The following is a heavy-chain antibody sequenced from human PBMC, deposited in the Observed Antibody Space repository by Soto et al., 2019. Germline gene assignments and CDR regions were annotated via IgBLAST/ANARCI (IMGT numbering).Heavy chain of an antibody. CDR2: ISGSGGST. Sequence: GGSLRLSCAASGFTFSSYAMSWVRQAPGKGLKWVSAISGSGGSTYYADSVKGRFTISRDNSKNTLYLQMNSLGAEDTAVYYCSKDHDYGDYVLPSSFDYWGQGALVTVSS. V-gene: IGHV3-23*01. D-gene: IGHD4-17*01. J-gene: IGHJ4*02. CDR3: SKDHDYGDYVLPSSFDY. CDR1: GFTFSSYA.